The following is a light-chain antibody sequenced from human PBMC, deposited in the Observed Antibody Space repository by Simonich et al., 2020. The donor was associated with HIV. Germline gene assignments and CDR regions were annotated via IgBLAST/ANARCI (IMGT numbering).Light chain of an antibody. Sequence: DIVMTQSPDSLTVSLGERATINCKSSQSVLSSSNNKHYLTWYQQKPGPPPKLLIYWASTRESGVPDRFSGSGSGTDFTLTITSLQAEDVAVYFCQQYYSTPLTFGGGTKVEIK. V-gene: IGKV4-1*01. CDR2: WAS. CDR3: QQYYSTPLT. CDR1: QSVLSSSNNKHY. J-gene: IGKJ4*01.